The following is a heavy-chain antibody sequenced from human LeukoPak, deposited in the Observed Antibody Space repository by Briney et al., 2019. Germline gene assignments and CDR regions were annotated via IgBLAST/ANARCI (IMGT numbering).Heavy chain of an antibody. D-gene: IGHD2-2*03. V-gene: IGHV5-51*01. J-gene: IGHJ5*02. Sequence: GESLKISCKGSGYSFTSYWIGWVRQMPGKGLEWMGIIYPGDSDTRYSPSFQGQVTMSADKSIRTAYLQWSSLKASDTAIYYCASGYCSRASCQEWFDPWGQGTLVTVSS. CDR3: ASGYCSRASCQEWFDP. CDR1: GYSFTSYW. CDR2: IYPGDSDT.